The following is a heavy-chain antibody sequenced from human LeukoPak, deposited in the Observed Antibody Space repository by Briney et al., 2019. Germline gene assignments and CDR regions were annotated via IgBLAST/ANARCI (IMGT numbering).Heavy chain of an antibody. Sequence: GGSLRLSCEASGFTFDDYAMHWFRQAPGKGLECISLITWDGGTTYYADSVKGRFTISRDNNKTSIYLQMNSLSPEDTALYYCAKDRAPFRGTYLDHWGQGTMVTVSS. CDR3: AKDRAPFRGTYLDH. J-gene: IGHJ4*02. V-gene: IGHV3-43D*03. D-gene: IGHD3/OR15-3a*01. CDR1: GFTFDDYA. CDR2: ITWDGGTT.